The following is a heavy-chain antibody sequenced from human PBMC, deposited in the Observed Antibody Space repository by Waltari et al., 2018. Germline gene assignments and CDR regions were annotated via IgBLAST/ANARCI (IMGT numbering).Heavy chain of an antibody. V-gene: IGHV1-69*12. Sequence: QVQLVQSGAEVKKPGSSVKVSCKASGGTFNNYAINWVRQAPGQGLEWMGGTIPVIGTATYTPNFQDRVTFTADDSTGTAYMERRSLRSEDTAMYYCARGGRSGYLYHFDFWGQGTLVTVSS. J-gene: IGHJ4*02. CDR2: TIPVIGTA. CDR3: ARGGRSGYLYHFDF. D-gene: IGHD3-22*01. CDR1: GGTFNNYA.